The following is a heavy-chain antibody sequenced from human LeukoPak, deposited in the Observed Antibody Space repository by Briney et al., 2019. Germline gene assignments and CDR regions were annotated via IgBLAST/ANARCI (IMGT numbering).Heavy chain of an antibody. CDR3: AKDPVVGAPHVFDI. CDR2: ISGGIMINT. D-gene: IGHD3-16*02. V-gene: IGHV3-23*01. J-gene: IGHJ3*02. Sequence: GGSRRLSCAASGVTFSTYAMSWVRQAPGKGLEWVAAISGGIMINTYYTDSVKGRFTISRDNSKNTLYLQMNSLSDDDTAVYYCAKDPVVGAPHVFDIWGQGTMVTVSS. CDR1: GVTFSTYA.